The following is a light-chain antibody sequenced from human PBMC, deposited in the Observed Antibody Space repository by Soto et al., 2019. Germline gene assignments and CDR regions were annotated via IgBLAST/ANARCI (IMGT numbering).Light chain of an antibody. J-gene: IGKJ5*01. CDR2: AAS. CDR3: QQNNNWPVLT. V-gene: IGKV3-15*01. CDR1: QSISSN. Sequence: TQSPSALSASVGERVTITCMACQSISSNLAWYQQKPGQAPRLLIYAASTRPTGIPARFSGSGSGTEFTLTISSLQSEDFAAYYCQQNNNWPVLTVGQGTRLEI.